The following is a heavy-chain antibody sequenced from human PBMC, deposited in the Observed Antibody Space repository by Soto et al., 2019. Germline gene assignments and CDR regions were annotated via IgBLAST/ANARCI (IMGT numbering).Heavy chain of an antibody. Sequence: QVQLQESGPGLVKPSQTLSLTCTVSGGSISSSDYYWSWIRQPPGKGLECIGYIYYSGSTYYSPSLKSRVTISIDTSKNQFSLKLSSVTAADTAVYYCARAPSRDSSGFSWYFALWGRGTLVTVSS. CDR2: IYYSGST. CDR1: GGSISSSDYY. D-gene: IGHD3-22*01. J-gene: IGHJ2*01. CDR3: ARAPSRDSSGFSWYFAL. V-gene: IGHV4-30-4*01.